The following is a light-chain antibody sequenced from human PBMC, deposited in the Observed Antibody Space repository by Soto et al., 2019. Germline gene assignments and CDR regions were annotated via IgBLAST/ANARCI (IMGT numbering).Light chain of an antibody. CDR1: NSNIESNT. CDR3: ATWDDSLNGYV. Sequence: QSVLTQTPSASATPGQRVTISCSGTNSNIESNTIAWYQQLPGTAPKRLIHSNNQRPSGVPDRFSASKSGTSASLAISGLQSEDEADYYCATWDDSLNGYVFGTGTKVTV. J-gene: IGLJ1*01. CDR2: SNN. V-gene: IGLV1-44*01.